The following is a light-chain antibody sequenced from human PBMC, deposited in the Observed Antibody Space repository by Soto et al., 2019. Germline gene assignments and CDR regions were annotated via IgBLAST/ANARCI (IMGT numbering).Light chain of an antibody. CDR1: QSLSSH. Sequence: IQTSQSPYSLTACGGARVSITWLASQSLSSHLNWYQQKPGKAPKLLIYKASSLESGVPSRFSCCGSGTEFTLTISSLQPDDFASYYFQVYDSFSWAFGQGTKVDIK. CDR2: KAS. J-gene: IGKJ1*01. CDR3: QVYDSFSWA. V-gene: IGKV1-5*03.